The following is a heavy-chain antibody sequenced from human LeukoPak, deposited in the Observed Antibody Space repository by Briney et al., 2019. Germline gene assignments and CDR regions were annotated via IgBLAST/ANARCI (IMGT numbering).Heavy chain of an antibody. D-gene: IGHD2-21*02. CDR1: GFTFSSYA. J-gene: IGHJ4*02. V-gene: IGHV3-23*01. CDR3: VREDTPATANY. CDR2: ISGGGDIT. Sequence: GGSLRLSCAASGFTFSSYAMSWVRQTPGKGLEWVSAISGGGDITYYADSVTGRFTISRDNSKDTLFLQMHSLRPGDTAVYYCVREDTPATANYWGQGTLVTISS.